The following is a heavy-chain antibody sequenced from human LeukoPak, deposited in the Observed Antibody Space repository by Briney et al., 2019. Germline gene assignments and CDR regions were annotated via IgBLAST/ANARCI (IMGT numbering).Heavy chain of an antibody. V-gene: IGHV3-30-3*01. D-gene: IGHD1-26*01. J-gene: IGHJ4*02. CDR2: ISYDGSNK. CDR3: ARDKIVGPTTLDY. CDR1: GFTFSSYA. Sequence: GGSLRLSCAASGFTFSSYAMHWVRQAPGKGLEWVAVISYDGSNKYYADSVKGRFTISRDNSKNTLYLQMNSLRAEDTAVYYCARDKIVGPTTLDYWGQGTLVTVSS.